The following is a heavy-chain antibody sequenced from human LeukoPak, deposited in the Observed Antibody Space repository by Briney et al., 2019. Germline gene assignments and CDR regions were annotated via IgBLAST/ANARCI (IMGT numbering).Heavy chain of an antibody. J-gene: IGHJ4*02. Sequence: KSGGSLRLSCAASGFSFSSYSMNWVRQAPGKGLEWVSSISSTSRYIYYADSLKARFTISRDNAKNSLFLQMNSLRAEDTALYYCARGEGVPAAGPSQREQEHYLDYWGQGTLVTVSS. D-gene: IGHD6-13*01. CDR1: GFSFSSYS. CDR2: ISSTSRYI. CDR3: ARGEGVPAAGPSQREQEHYLDY. V-gene: IGHV3-21*01.